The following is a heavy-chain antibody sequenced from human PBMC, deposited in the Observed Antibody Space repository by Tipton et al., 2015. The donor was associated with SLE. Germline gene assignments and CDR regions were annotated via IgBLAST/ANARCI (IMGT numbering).Heavy chain of an antibody. CDR1: GGSISNYY. CDR2: IYYSGST. Sequence: GLVKPSGTLSLTCTVSGGSISNYYWNWIRQPPGKGLEWIGYIYYSGSTNYNPSLKSRVTISVDTSKNQFSLKLTSVTAADTAVYYCARDPKYWGQGTLVIVSS. V-gene: IGHV4-59*12. CDR3: ARDPKY. J-gene: IGHJ4*02.